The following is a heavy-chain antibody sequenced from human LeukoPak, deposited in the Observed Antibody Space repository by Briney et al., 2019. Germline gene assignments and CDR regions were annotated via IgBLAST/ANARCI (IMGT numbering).Heavy chain of an antibody. CDR2: IYYSGST. V-gene: IGHV4-39*07. CDR3: ARDRATNWFDP. CDR1: GGSISSSSYY. Sequence: SETLSLTCTVSGGSISSSSYYWGWIRQPPGKGLEWIGSIYYSGSTYFNPSLKSRVTISVDTSKNQFSLKLSSVTAADTAVYYCARDRATNWFDPWGQGTLVTVSS. J-gene: IGHJ5*02. D-gene: IGHD5-12*01.